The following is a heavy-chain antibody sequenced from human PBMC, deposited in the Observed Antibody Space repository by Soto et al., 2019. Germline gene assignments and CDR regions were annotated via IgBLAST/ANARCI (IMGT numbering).Heavy chain of an antibody. Sequence: QLQLQESGPGLVKPSETLSLTCTVSGGSISSSSYYWGWIRQPPGKGLEWIGSIYYSGSTYYNPSRTSRVPISVDTSKNQFSLKLSSVTAADTAVYYCARHYCSSTSCYFDSWGPGTLVTVSS. D-gene: IGHD2-2*01. V-gene: IGHV4-39*01. CDR3: ARHYCSSTSCYFDS. CDR2: IYYSGST. CDR1: GGSISSSSYY. J-gene: IGHJ4*02.